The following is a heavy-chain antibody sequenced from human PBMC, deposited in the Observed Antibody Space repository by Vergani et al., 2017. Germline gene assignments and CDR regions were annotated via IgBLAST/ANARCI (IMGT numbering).Heavy chain of an antibody. D-gene: IGHD3-9*01. CDR2: IYYSGST. Sequence: QVQLQESGPGLVKPSETLSLTCTVSGGSISSYYWSWIRQPPGKGLEWIGYIYYSGSTNYNPSLKSRVTISVDTSKNQFSLKLSSVTAADTAVYYCARHTYYDILTGPFDYWGQGTLVTVSS. V-gene: IGHV4-59*08. CDR3: ARHTYYDILTGPFDY. CDR1: GGSISSYY. J-gene: IGHJ4*02.